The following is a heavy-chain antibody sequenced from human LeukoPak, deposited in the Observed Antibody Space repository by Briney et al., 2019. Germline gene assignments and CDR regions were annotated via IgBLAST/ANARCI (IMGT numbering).Heavy chain of an antibody. J-gene: IGHJ4*02. V-gene: IGHV3-30*02. CDR2: IRYDGSNK. D-gene: IGHD1-20*01. CDR3: AKDLDNWNYLDY. CDR1: GFTFSSYG. Sequence: GGSLRLSCAASGFTFSSYGMHWVRQAPGKGLEWVAFIRYDGSNKYYADSVKGRFTISRDNSKNTLYLQMNSLRAEDTAVYYCAKDLDNWNYLDYWGQGTLVTVSS.